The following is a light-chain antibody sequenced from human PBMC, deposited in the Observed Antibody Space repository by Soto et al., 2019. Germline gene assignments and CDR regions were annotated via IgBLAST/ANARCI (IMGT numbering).Light chain of an antibody. J-gene: IGKJ4*01. CDR1: QGIGTF. V-gene: IGKV1-17*03. CDR2: GTS. Sequence: DIQMTQSPSAMSASVGDRVTITCRASQGIGTFLTWFQQKPGRVPKRLIYGTSSLQNGVPARFSGTGSGTEFTLTINSLQPEDCATYDCLQHAGYPFTFGGGTRVEVK. CDR3: LQHAGYPFT.